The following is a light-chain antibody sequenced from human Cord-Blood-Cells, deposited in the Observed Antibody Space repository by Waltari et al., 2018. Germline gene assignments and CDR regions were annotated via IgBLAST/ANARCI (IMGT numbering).Light chain of an antibody. CDR1: NIGRKR. V-gene: IGLV3-21*04. J-gene: IGLJ3*02. CDR2: YDS. CDR3: QVWDSSSDHLWV. Sequence: SYVLTHPPSVSAAPGKTARLTCGGTNIGRKRVPWYQQKPGQAPVRVIYYDSDRPSGIPERFSGSNSGNTATLTISRVEAGDEADYYCQVWDSSSDHLWVFGGGTKLTVL.